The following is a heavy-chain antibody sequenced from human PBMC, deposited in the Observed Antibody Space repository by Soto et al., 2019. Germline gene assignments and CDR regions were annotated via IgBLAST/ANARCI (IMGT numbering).Heavy chain of an antibody. CDR1: GFTFSGHW. V-gene: IGHV3-7*05. CDR2: IKQDGTEK. D-gene: IGHD1-7*01. CDR3: TRDQGITGTTGDFDY. J-gene: IGHJ4*02. Sequence: EVQLVESGGGLVQPGGSLRLSCAASGFTFSGHWMTWVRQAPGKGLEWVANIKQDGTEKHYVGSVRGQFTISRDNAKNSLYLQMDSLRAEDTAVYYCTRDQGITGTTGDFDYWGQGTLVTVSS.